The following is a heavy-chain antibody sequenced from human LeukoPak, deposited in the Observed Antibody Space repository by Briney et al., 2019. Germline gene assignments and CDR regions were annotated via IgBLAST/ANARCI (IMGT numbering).Heavy chain of an antibody. J-gene: IGHJ4*02. V-gene: IGHV4-39*07. D-gene: IGHD3-10*01. CDR2: IYYSGST. CDR3: ARPFPFDAPLSHDITMVRGHYFDY. Sequence: SETLSLTCTVSGGSISSSSYYWGWIRQPPGKGLEWIGSIYYSGSTYYNPSLKSRVTISVDTSKNQFSLKLSSVTAADTAVYYCARPFPFDAPLSHDITMVRGHYFDYWGQGTLVTVSS. CDR1: GGSISSSSYY.